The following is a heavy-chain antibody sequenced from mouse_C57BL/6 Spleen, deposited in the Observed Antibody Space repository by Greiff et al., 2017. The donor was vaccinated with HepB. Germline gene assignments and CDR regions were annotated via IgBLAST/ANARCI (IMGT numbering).Heavy chain of an antibody. CDR1: GFTFSDYY. J-gene: IGHJ2*01. V-gene: IGHV5-16*01. CDR2: INYDGSST. CDR3: ARDGLGGDYFDY. Sequence: EVQLVESEGGLVQPGSSMKLSCTASGFTFSDYYMAWVRQVPEKGLEWVANINYDGSSTYYLDSLKSRFIISRDNAKNILYLQMSSLKSEDTATYYCARDGLGGDYFDYWGQGTTLTVSS. D-gene: IGHD4-1*01.